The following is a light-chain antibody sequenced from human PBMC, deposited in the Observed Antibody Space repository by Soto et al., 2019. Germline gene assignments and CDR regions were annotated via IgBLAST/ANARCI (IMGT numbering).Light chain of an antibody. V-gene: IGLV2-14*03. CDR1: TSDVGGYNY. J-gene: IGLJ2*01. CDR3: SSYTRTTVV. Sequence: QSALTQPASVSGSPGQSVTISCTATTSDVGGYNYLSWYQQHPGKAPKLILCDGSSRPSGVSNRFSGSKSGNTASLIISGLQPEDEADYHCSSYTRTTVVFGGGTQLTVL. CDR2: DGS.